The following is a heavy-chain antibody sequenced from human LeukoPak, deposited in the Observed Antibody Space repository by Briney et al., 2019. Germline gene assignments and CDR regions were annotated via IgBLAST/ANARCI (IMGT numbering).Heavy chain of an antibody. V-gene: IGHV3-48*01. J-gene: IGHJ4*02. Sequence: GGSLRLSCAASGFTFNNYDMNWVRQAPGKGLEWISFISSGSDILHYADSVEGRFTISRDNARNSLYLQMHSLRAEDTALSYCVKVGRTNHDNFFERWGQGALVTVSS. CDR3: VKVGRTNHDNFFER. CDR2: ISSGSDIL. D-gene: IGHD1-14*01. CDR1: GFTFNNYD.